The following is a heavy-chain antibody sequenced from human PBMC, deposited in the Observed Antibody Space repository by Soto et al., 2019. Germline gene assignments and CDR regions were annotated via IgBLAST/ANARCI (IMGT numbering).Heavy chain of an antibody. CDR2: MNQDGSER. CDR3: AQNRVETTRDKAHEF. CDR1: GFTFSSYW. Sequence: EVQLVESGGALVQPGGSLRLSCAASGFTFSSYWMSWFRQAPGKGLEWVANMNQDGSERYYVDSMEGRFTISRDNARNSLYLQMNSLRVEDTAVYYCAQNRVETTRDKAHEFWGQGTLVTVSS. V-gene: IGHV3-7*01. J-gene: IGHJ4*02. D-gene: IGHD1-7*01.